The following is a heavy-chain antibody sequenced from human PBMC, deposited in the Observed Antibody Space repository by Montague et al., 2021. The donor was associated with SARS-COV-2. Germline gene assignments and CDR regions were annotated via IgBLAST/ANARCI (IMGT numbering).Heavy chain of an antibody. CDR3: AGERITMIVVVITPYYCYGMDV. Sequence: SETLSLTCTVSGGSIGSSSYYWGWIRQPPGKGLEWIGSIYYSGSTYYNPSLKSRVTISVDTSKNQFSLKLSSVTAADTAVYYCAGERITMIVVVITPYYCYGMDVWGQGTTVAISS. V-gene: IGHV4-39*02. CDR2: IYYSGST. D-gene: IGHD3-22*01. J-gene: IGHJ6*02. CDR1: GGSIGSSSYY.